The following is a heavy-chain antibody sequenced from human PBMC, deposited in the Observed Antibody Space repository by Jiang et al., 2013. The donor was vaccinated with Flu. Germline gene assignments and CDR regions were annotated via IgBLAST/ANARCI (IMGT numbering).Heavy chain of an antibody. CDR1: GYSMSTYY. Sequence: ETLSLTCTVSGYSMSTYYWSWIRQSPGKGLEWIGYIYYSGNPNYNPSLKSRVTISVDTSMNQFSLKLTSVTAADTAVYYCARVRGYSFGYLDYWGQGTLVTVSS. CDR3: ARVRGYSFGYLDY. V-gene: IGHV4-59*01. J-gene: IGHJ4*02. CDR2: IYYSGNP. D-gene: IGHD5-18*01.